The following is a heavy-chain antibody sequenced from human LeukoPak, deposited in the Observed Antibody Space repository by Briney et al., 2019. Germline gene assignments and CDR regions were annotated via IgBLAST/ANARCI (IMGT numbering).Heavy chain of an antibody. V-gene: IGHV1-69*13. D-gene: IGHD2-2*02. CDR2: IIPVFGTA. J-gene: IGHJ5*02. CDR3: ARAKSCSSTSCYTLLGDSFDP. CDR1: GGTFSSYA. Sequence: SVKVSCKASGGTFSSYAISWVRQAPGQGLEWMGGIIPVFGTANYAQKFQGRVTITADESTSTAYMELSSLRSEDTAVYYCARAKSCSSTSCYTLLGDSFDPWGQGTLVTVSS.